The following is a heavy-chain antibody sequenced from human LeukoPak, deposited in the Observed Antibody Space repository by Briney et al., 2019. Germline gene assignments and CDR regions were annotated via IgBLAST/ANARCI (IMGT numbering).Heavy chain of an antibody. CDR3: ARRTHYSNYERYYYYYMDV. Sequence: PSETLSLTCTVSGGSISSYYWSWIRQPPGKGLEWIGYIYYSGSTNYNPSLKSRVTISVDTSKNQFSLKLSSVTAADTAVYYCARRTHYSNYERYYYYYMDVWGKGTTVTVSS. CDR1: GGSISSYY. V-gene: IGHV4-59*01. D-gene: IGHD4-11*01. J-gene: IGHJ6*03. CDR2: IYYSGST.